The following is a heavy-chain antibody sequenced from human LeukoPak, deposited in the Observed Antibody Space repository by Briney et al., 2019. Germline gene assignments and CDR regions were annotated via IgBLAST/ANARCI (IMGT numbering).Heavy chain of an antibody. Sequence: SETLSLTCAVYGGSFSGYYWTWIRQPPGKGLEWIREINHGGSANYNPSLKSRVTISIDTSKTQFSLKLNSVTAADTAVYYCARLGALLWFGELLRGFDYWGQGTLVTVSS. CDR1: GGSFSGYY. D-gene: IGHD3-10*01. V-gene: IGHV4-34*01. CDR2: INHGGSA. J-gene: IGHJ4*02. CDR3: ARLGALLWFGELLRGFDY.